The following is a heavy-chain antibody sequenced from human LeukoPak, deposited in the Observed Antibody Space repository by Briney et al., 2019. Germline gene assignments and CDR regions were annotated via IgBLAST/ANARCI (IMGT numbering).Heavy chain of an antibody. Sequence: GGSLRLACVDSGLNFEAYSMAWVRQAPRKGPEWVANIRQYGSEKNYVDSVRGRFTISRDNAKNSLYSQMNSLRAEDTAVYYCAREGDFWTGFSPNWLDPWGQGTLVTVSS. CDR3: AREGDFWTGFSPNWLDP. V-gene: IGHV3-7*01. CDR2: IRQYGSEK. CDR1: GLNFEAYS. D-gene: IGHD3/OR15-3a*01. J-gene: IGHJ5*02.